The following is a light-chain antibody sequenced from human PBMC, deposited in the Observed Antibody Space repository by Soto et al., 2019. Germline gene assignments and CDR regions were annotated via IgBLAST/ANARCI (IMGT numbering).Light chain of an antibody. CDR2: GAS. Sequence: EVVLTQSQDTLGLSPLEAANLXFRASQSVTTQLAWYQQKPGQAPRLIIHGASSRATGVPDRITGSGSGTDFTLSISRLEPEDFAVFYCQHYDSSPTFGGGTKVDIK. CDR1: QSVTTQ. V-gene: IGKV3-20*01. CDR3: QHYDSSPT. J-gene: IGKJ4*01.